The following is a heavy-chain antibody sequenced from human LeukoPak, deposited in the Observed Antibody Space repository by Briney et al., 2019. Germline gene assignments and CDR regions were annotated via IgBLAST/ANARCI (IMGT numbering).Heavy chain of an antibody. CDR3: ARDERAAAAAPD. J-gene: IGHJ4*02. V-gene: IGHV4-30-2*01. Sequence: PSETLSLTCTVSGGSISSGGYYWSWIRQPPGKGLEWIGYIYHSGSTYYNPSLKSRVTISVDRSKNQFSLKLSSVTAADTAVYYCARDERAAAAAPDWGQGTLVTVSS. CDR2: IYHSGST. D-gene: IGHD6-13*01. CDR1: GGSISSGGYY.